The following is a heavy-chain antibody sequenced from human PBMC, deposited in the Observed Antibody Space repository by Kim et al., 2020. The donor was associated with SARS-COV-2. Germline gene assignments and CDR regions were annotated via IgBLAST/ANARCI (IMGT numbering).Heavy chain of an antibody. V-gene: IGHV3-74*01. Sequence: GSLRLSCAAPGFTFSSFWMHWVRQAPGKGLVWVSRINSDGSSTTYADSVKGRFTISRDKAKKTLYLRINSLRAEDTAVYYCGRERSGSSWTQFDDAFDIWGQGTMVTVSS. D-gene: IGHD2-15*01. CDR3: GRERSGSSWTQFDDAFDI. CDR2: INSDGSST. J-gene: IGHJ3*02. CDR1: GFTFSSFW.